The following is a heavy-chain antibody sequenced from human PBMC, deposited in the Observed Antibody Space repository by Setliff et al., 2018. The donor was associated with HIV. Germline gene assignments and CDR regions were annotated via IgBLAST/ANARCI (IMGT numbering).Heavy chain of an antibody. J-gene: IGHJ5*02. CDR2: INHSGRT. Sequence: SETLSLTCAVYGGSFTNYFWSWIRQSPGKGLEWIGEINHSGRTNYNSSLESRVAISLDTSSNQFSLKLSSVTAADTAVYHCAREREAWSAYDSWGQGTLVTVSS. D-gene: IGHD3-3*01. CDR1: GGSFTNYF. CDR3: AREREAWSAYDS. V-gene: IGHV4-34*01.